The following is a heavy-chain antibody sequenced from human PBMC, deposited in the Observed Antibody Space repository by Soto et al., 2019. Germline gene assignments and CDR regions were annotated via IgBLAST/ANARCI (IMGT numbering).Heavy chain of an antibody. D-gene: IGHD1-26*01. Sequence: PVGSLRLSCVASGFTFSSYSMNWVRQAPGKGLEWVSYISSTSSIIYYADSVKGRFTISRDNAKNSLYLQMNSLRDEDTAVYYCARERAEGSSVWFDPWGQGTLVTVSS. J-gene: IGHJ5*02. CDR2: ISSTSSII. V-gene: IGHV3-48*02. CDR3: ARERAEGSSVWFDP. CDR1: GFTFSSYS.